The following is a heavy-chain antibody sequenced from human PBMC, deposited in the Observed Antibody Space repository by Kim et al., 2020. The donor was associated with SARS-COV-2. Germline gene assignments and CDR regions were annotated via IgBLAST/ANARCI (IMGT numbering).Heavy chain of an antibody. J-gene: IGHJ4*02. CDR3: ARFRQSVVPAAMYFDY. V-gene: IGHV4-30-4*01. CDR2: IYYSGST. Sequence: SETLSLTCTVSGGSTSSGDYYWSWIRQPPGKGLEWIGYIYYSGSTYYNPSLKSRVTISVDTSKNQFSLKLSSVTAADTAVYYCARFRQSVVPAAMYFDYWGQGTLVTVSS. D-gene: IGHD2-2*01. CDR1: GGSTSSGDYY.